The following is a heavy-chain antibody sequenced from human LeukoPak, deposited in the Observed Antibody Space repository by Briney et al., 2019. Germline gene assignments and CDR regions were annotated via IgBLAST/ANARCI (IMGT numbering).Heavy chain of an antibody. Sequence: GGSLRLSCAASGFTFSSYEMNWVRQAPGKGLEWVSYISSSGSTIYYADSVKGRFTISRDNAKNSLYLQMNSLRAEDTAVYYCARVGGVAAAPNLDYWGQGTLVTVSS. J-gene: IGHJ4*02. CDR3: ARVGGVAAAPNLDY. D-gene: IGHD3-16*01. CDR2: ISSSGSTI. CDR1: GFTFSSYE. V-gene: IGHV3-48*03.